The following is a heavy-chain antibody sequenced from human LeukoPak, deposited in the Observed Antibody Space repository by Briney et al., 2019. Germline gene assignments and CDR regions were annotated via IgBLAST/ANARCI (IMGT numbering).Heavy chain of an antibody. CDR1: GGSISSGGYY. V-gene: IGHV4-31*03. CDR2: IYYSGST. CDR3: ARDHRGVATDY. D-gene: IGHD5-12*01. Sequence: SGTLSLTCTVSGGSISSGGYYWSWIRQHPGKGLEWIGYIYYSGSTYYNPSLKSRVTISVDTSKNQFSLKLSSVTAADTAVYYCARDHRGVATDYWGQGTLVTVSS. J-gene: IGHJ4*02.